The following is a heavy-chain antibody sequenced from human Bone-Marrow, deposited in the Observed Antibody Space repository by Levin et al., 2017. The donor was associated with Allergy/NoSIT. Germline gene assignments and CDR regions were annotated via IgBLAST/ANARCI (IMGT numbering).Heavy chain of an antibody. CDR1: GFLFSDSS. CDR2: IGSSSSTI. D-gene: IGHD1-26*01. Sequence: PGGSLRLSCAASGFLFSDSSMNWVSQAPGKGLQWLSYIGSSSSTISYADSVKGRFTISRDNARNSLFLQMNSLRAEDTAVYYCARNSGIYRGLIDYWGQGTLVTVSS. V-gene: IGHV3-48*01. J-gene: IGHJ4*02. CDR3: ARNSGIYRGLIDY.